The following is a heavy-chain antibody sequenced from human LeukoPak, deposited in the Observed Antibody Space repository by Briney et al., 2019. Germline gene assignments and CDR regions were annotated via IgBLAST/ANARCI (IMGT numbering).Heavy chain of an antibody. CDR2: INPNSGGT. Sequence: ASVKVSCKASGYTFTGYYIHWVRQAPGQGLEWMGWINPNSGGTNYAQKFQGRVTMTRDTSISTAYMELSRLRSDDTAVYYCATSLLLWFGELLGGFDYWGQGTLVTVSS. V-gene: IGHV1-2*02. D-gene: IGHD3-10*01. J-gene: IGHJ4*02. CDR1: GYTFTGYY. CDR3: ATSLLLWFGELLGGFDY.